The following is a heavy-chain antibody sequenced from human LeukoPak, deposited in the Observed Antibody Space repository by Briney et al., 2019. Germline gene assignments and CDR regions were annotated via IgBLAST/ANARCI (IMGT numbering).Heavy chain of an antibody. CDR1: GGSISNYY. Sequence: TSETLSLTCTVSGGSISNYYWSWIRQPAGKGLEWIGRIYSNGDTNYNPSLKSRLTMSVDTSKNQFSLNLYSVTAADTAVYCCARGGTMGSANWFDPWGQGTLVTVSS. D-gene: IGHD3-10*01. CDR2: IYSNGDT. CDR3: ARGGTMGSANWFDP. J-gene: IGHJ5*02. V-gene: IGHV4-4*07.